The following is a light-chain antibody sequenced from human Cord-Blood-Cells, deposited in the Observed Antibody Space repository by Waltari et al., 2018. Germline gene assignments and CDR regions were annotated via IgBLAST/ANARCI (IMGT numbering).Light chain of an antibody. CDR3: QSYDSSLSGSV. V-gene: IGLV1-40*01. CDR1: SSNIGAGYD. Sequence: QSVLTQPPSVSGAPGQRVTISCTGSSSNIGAGYDVHWYQQIPGTAPKLLIYGNSNLPSGVPDRFSGSKSGTSASLAITGLQAEDEADYYCQSYDSSLSGSVFGGGTKLTVL. CDR2: GNS. J-gene: IGLJ2*01.